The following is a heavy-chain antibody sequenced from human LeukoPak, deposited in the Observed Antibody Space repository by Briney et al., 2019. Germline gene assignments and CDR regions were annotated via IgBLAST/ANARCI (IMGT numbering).Heavy chain of an antibody. Sequence: GASVKVSCKASGYTFTGYYMHWVRQAPGQGLERMGWINPNSGGTNYAQKFQGRVTMTTDTSISTAYMELSRLRSDDTAVYYCARVHDYYDSSGYYIGSSGFDPWGREPWSPSPQ. V-gene: IGHV1-2*02. CDR1: GYTFTGYY. D-gene: IGHD3-22*01. CDR3: ARVHDYYDSSGYYIGSSGFDP. CDR2: INPNSGGT. J-gene: IGHJ5*02.